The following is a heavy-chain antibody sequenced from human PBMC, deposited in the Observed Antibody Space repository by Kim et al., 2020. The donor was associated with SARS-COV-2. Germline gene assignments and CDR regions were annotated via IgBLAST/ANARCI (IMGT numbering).Heavy chain of an antibody. D-gene: IGHD3-16*01. J-gene: IGHJ6*02. CDR1: GGSVSSGSYY. CDR3: ARDQGLGGMDV. V-gene: IGHV4-61*01. Sequence: SETLSLTCTVSGGSVSSGSYYWSWIRQPPGRGLEWIGHVFYTGSTTYNPSLESRVTISINTSKNRFTLKVSSLTAADTGVYFCARDQGLGGMDVWGQGTT. CDR2: VFYTGST.